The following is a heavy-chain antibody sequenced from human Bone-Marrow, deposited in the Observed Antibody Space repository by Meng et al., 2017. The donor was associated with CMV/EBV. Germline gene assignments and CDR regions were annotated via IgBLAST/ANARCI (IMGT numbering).Heavy chain of an antibody. CDR1: GGSFSGYY. CDR2: INHSGST. CDR3: ARSPVTTPTYDY. J-gene: IGHJ4*02. D-gene: IGHD4-17*01. Sequence: SETLSLTCAVYGGSFSGYYWSWIRQPPGKGLEWIGEINHSGSTNYNPSLKSRVTISVDTSKNQFSLKLSSVTAADTAVYYCARSPVTTPTYDYWGQGTRVTVSS. V-gene: IGHV4-34*01.